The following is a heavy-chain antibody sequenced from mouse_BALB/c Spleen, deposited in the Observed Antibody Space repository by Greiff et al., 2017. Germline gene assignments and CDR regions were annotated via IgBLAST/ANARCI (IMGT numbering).Heavy chain of an antibody. CDR1: GFTFSDYY. D-gene: IGHD3-2*02. CDR3: ARDQGGYWYFDV. CDR2: ISDGGSYT. J-gene: IGHJ1*01. Sequence: EVQLVESGGGLVKPGGSLKLSCAASGFTFSDYYMYWVRQTPEKRLEWVATISDGGSYTYYPDSVKGRFTISRDNAKNNLYLQMSSLKSEDTAMYYCARDQGGYWYFDVWGAGTTVTVSS. V-gene: IGHV5-4*02.